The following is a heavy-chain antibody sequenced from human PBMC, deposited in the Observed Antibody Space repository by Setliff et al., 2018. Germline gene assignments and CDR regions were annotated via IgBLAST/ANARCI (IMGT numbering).Heavy chain of an antibody. CDR2: VSTTGSS. CDR1: GGSVNSYY. J-gene: IGHJ4*02. D-gene: IGHD1-26*01. V-gene: IGHV4-4*08. Sequence: SETLSLTCTVSGGSVNSYYWSWIRLPPGRGLEWIGYVSTTGSSKYNPSLKSRLTIFMDTSKSQFSLWLSSVTAADTATYYCAKDRVNDGFWDFDSWGQGIVVTVSS. CDR3: AKDRVNDGFWDFDS.